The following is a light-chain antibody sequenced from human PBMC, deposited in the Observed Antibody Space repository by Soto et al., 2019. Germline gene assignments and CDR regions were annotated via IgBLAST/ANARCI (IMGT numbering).Light chain of an antibody. V-gene: IGKV3-15*01. Sequence: EMVMTQSPATLSVSPGERVTLSCRASESVHRNLAWYQQKPGQGPSLLIYYASTRATGVPDRFTGSGSGTEFTLTISSLQSEDFGVYHCQHYSKGPPTFGPGTKVEIK. J-gene: IGKJ3*01. CDR1: ESVHRN. CDR3: QHYSKGPPT. CDR2: YAS.